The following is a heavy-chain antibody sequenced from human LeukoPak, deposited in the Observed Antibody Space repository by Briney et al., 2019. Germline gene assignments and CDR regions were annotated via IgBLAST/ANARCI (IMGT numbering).Heavy chain of an antibody. CDR2: TSSSDAGT. Sequence: GGSLRLSCAASGFTFSTYGMSWVRQTPGKGLEWVAATSSSDAGTYHADSVRGRFTISRDNSKNTLYLQMNSLRAEDTAVYYCARDGGKYDLWSGYYPHWFDPWGQGTLVTVSS. CDR1: GFTFSTYG. CDR3: ARDGGKYDLWSGYYPHWFDP. J-gene: IGHJ5*02. V-gene: IGHV3-23*01. D-gene: IGHD3-3*01.